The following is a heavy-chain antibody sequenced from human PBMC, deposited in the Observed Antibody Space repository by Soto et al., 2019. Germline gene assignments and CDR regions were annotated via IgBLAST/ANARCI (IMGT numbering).Heavy chain of an antibody. V-gene: IGHV5-51*01. CDR1: GYSLTTYW. CDR3: VRHEQFYYYYYGMDV. D-gene: IGHD4-4*01. J-gene: IGHJ6*02. CDR2: INPGDSDI. Sequence: PXESLKMSCKASGYSLTTYWIAWVRQIPGKGLEWMGIINPGDSDIRYSPYFQGQVTISADNSISTAYLQWSSLKASDTAMYYCVRHEQFYYYYYGMDVWGQGTAVTVSS.